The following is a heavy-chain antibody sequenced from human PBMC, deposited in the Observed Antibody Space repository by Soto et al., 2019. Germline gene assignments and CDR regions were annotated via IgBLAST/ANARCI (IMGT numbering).Heavy chain of an antibody. J-gene: IGHJ3*02. CDR2: ISSSSSYI. CDR3: ARSQSGYEAVDI. Sequence: EVQLVESGGGLVKPGGSLRLSCAASGFTFSSYSMNWVRQAPGKGLEWVSSISSSSSYIYYADSVKGRFTISRDNAKNSLYRQMNILRAKDTAVYYCARSQSGYEAVDIWGQGTMVTVSS. V-gene: IGHV3-21*01. CDR1: GFTFSSYS. D-gene: IGHD2-15*01.